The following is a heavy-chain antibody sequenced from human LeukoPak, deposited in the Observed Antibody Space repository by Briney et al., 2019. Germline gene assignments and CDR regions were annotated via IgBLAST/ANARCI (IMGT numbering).Heavy chain of an antibody. CDR2: INPNSGGT. D-gene: IGHD5-24*01. J-gene: IGHJ4*02. CDR3: ARAPPQNRDGYNF. CDR1: GYIFTGYY. Sequence: ASVKVSCKASGYIFTGYYMHWVRQAPGQGLEWMGWINPNSGGTNYAQKFQGRVTMTRDTSISTAYMELSRLRSDDTAVYYCARAPPQNRDGYNFWGQGTLDTVSS. V-gene: IGHV1-2*02.